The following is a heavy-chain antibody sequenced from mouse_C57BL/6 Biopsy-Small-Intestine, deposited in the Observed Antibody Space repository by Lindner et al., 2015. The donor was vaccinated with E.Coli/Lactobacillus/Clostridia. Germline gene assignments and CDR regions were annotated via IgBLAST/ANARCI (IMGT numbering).Heavy chain of an antibody. V-gene: IGHV1-39*01. Sequence: VQLQESGPELVKPGVSVKISCKASGYSFTDYNMNWVKQSNGKSLEWIGIINPMYGTTNYNQTFKGKATLTVDRSSSTAYMQLNSLTSEDSAVYYCARSKGFDKWGQGTTLTVSS. CDR2: INPMYGTT. CDR3: ARSKGFDK. D-gene: IGHD1-3*01. J-gene: IGHJ2*01. CDR1: GYSFTDYN.